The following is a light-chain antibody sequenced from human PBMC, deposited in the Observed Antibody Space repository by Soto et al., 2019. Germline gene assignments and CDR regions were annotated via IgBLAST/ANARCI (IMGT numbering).Light chain of an antibody. CDR2: GAS. V-gene: IGKV3-20*01. CDR1: QSVSSSY. J-gene: IGKJ1*01. CDR3: QQYGSSGT. Sequence: EIVLTHSPGTRSLSPGEIATLSCRASQSVSSSYLAWYQQKPGQAPRLLIYGASSRATGIPDRFSGSGSGTDFTLTISRLEPEDFAVYYCQQYGSSGTFGQGTKVDIK.